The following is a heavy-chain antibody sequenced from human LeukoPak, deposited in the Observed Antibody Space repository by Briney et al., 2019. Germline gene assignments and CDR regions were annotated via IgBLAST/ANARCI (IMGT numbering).Heavy chain of an antibody. J-gene: IGHJ4*02. CDR3: AKDLTYSSSSPTYYFDY. CDR1: GFTFISYA. Sequence: GGSLRLSGSASGFTFISYAMHWVRQAPGRGLEYVSAISSNGGSTYYADSVKGRFSISRDNSKNTLYLQMSSLRAEDTAVYYCAKDLTYSSSSPTYYFDYWGQGTLVTVSS. D-gene: IGHD6-6*01. V-gene: IGHV3-64D*06. CDR2: ISSNGGST.